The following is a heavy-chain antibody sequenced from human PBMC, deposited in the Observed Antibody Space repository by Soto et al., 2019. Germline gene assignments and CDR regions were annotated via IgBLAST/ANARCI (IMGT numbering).Heavy chain of an antibody. CDR2: MYYSGST. J-gene: IGHJ4*02. CDR1: GGSISSSSYY. V-gene: IGHV4-39*01. Sequence: SETLSLTCTVSGGSISSSSYYWGWIRQPPGKGLEWIGSMYYSGSTYYNPSLKRRVTISVDTSKKQFSLKLTSVTAADTAVYYCARGRRWFGDLRGYFDYWVQGTLVT. D-gene: IGHD3-10*01. CDR3: ARGRRWFGDLRGYFDY.